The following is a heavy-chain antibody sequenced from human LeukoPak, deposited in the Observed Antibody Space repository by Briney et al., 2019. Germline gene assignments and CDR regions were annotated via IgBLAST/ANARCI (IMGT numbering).Heavy chain of an antibody. V-gene: IGHV1-69*05. D-gene: IGHD6-19*01. CDR1: GYTFTSYG. Sequence: ASVKVSCKASGYTFTSYGISWVRQAPGQGLEWMGGIIPIFGTANYAQKFQGRVTITTDESTSTAYMELSSLRSEDTAVYYCAGRTSIAVAGYYYYYYMDVWGKGTTVTVSS. CDR2: IIPIFGTA. J-gene: IGHJ6*03. CDR3: AGRTSIAVAGYYYYYYMDV.